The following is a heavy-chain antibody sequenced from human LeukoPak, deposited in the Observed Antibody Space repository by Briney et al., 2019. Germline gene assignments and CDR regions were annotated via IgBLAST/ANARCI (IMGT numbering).Heavy chain of an antibody. CDR2: MNPNSGNT. D-gene: IGHD1-26*01. CDR1: GYTFTSYD. Sequence: ASVKVSCKASGYTFTSYDINWVRQATGQGLEWMGWMNPNSGNTRYAQKFQGRVTMTRNTSISTAYMELSSLRSEDTAVYYCGRVDWRELKRHDVLDIWGQGTMVTVSS. CDR3: GRVDWRELKRHDVLDI. J-gene: IGHJ3*02. V-gene: IGHV1-8*01.